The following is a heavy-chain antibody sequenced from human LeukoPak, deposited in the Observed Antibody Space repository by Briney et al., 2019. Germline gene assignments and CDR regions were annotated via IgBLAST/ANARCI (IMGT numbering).Heavy chain of an antibody. Sequence: SVKVSCKASGGTFSSYAISWVRQAPGQGLEWMGGIIPIFGTANYAQKFQGRVTITADESTSTAYMELSSLRSEDTAVYYCARVGGSHPTIDYWGQGTLVTVSS. V-gene: IGHV1-69*13. CDR3: ARVGGSHPTIDY. CDR1: GGTFSSYA. CDR2: IIPIFGTA. J-gene: IGHJ4*02. D-gene: IGHD1-26*01.